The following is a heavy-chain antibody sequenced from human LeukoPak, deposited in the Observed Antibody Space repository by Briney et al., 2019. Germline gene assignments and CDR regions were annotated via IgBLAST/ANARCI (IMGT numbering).Heavy chain of an antibody. Sequence: ASVKVSCKASGYTFTSYDINWVRQATGQGLEWMGGIIPIFGTANYAQQFQGRVTITADESTSTAYMELSSLRAEDTAVYYCARGTESMATPDYWGQGTLVTVSS. CDR2: IIPIFGTA. CDR3: ARGTESMATPDY. V-gene: IGHV1-69*13. CDR1: GYTFTSYD. D-gene: IGHD5-24*01. J-gene: IGHJ4*02.